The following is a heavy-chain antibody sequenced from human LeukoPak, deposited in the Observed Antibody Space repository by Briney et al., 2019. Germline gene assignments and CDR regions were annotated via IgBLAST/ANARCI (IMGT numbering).Heavy chain of an antibody. D-gene: IGHD5/OR15-5a*01. V-gene: IGHV3-49*03. CDR2: IRSKAYGGTT. CDR3: TREGLYDEGKFDY. CDR1: GFTFGDYA. J-gene: IGHJ4*02. Sequence: GGSLRLSCTASGFTFGDYAMSWLRQAPGKGLEWVGFIRSKAYGGTTAYAASVKGRFTISRDDSKSIAYLQMNSLKTEDTAVYYCTREGLYDEGKFDYWGQGTLVTVSS.